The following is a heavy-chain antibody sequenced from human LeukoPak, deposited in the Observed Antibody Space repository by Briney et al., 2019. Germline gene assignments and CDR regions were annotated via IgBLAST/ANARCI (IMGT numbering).Heavy chain of an antibody. CDR1: GGSISSYY. V-gene: IGHV4-59*01. J-gene: IGHJ6*02. Sequence: SETLSLTCTVSGGSISSYYWSWIRQPPGKGLEWIGYIYYSGSTNYNPSLKSRVTKSVDTSKNQFSLKLSSVTAADTAVYYCAKIGDPNWYGMDVWGQGTTVTVSS. CDR3: AKIGDPNWYGMDV. D-gene: IGHD1-1*01. CDR2: IYYSGST.